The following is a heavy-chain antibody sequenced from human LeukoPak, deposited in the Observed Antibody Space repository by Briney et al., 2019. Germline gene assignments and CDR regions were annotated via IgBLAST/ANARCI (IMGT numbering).Heavy chain of an antibody. D-gene: IGHD2-2*02. V-gene: IGHV1-2*02. CDR1: GYTFTGYY. CDR3: ARERRYCSSTSCYTYAFDI. J-gene: IGHJ3*02. Sequence: ASVKVSCKASGYTFTGYYMHWVRQAPGQGLEWMGWINPNSGGTNYAQKFQGRVTMTRDTSISTAYMELSRLRSDNTAVYYCARERRYCSSTSCYTYAFDIWGQGTMVTVSS. CDR2: INPNSGGT.